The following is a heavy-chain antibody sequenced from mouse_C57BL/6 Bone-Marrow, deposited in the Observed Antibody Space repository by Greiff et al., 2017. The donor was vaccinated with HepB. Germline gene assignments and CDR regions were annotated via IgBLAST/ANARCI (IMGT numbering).Heavy chain of an antibody. CDR3: ARGPYYGSRGAMDY. Sequence: EVKLQESGPGLVKPSQSLSLTCSVTGYSITSGYYWNWIRQFPGNKLEWMGYISYDGSNNYNPSLKNRISITRDTSKNQFFLKLNSVTTEDTATYYCARGPYYGSRGAMDYWGQGTSVTVSS. CDR2: ISYDGSN. J-gene: IGHJ4*01. V-gene: IGHV3-6*01. D-gene: IGHD1-1*01. CDR1: GYSITSGYY.